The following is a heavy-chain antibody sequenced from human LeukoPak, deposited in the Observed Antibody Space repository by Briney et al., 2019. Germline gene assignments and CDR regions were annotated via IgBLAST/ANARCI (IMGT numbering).Heavy chain of an antibody. CDR3: ARGPIITIFGVVKFPFDY. J-gene: IGHJ4*02. V-gene: IGHV3-7*01. Sequence: GGSLRLSCAASGFTVSSNYMSWVRQAPGKGLEWVANIKQDGSDKYYVDSVKGRFTISRDNAKNSLYLQMNSLRAEDTAVYYCARGPIITIFGVVKFPFDYWGQGTLVTVSS. CDR1: GFTVSSNY. D-gene: IGHD3-3*01. CDR2: IKQDGSDK.